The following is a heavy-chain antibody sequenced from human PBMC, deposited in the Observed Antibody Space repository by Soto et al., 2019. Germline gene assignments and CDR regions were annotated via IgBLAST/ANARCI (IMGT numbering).Heavy chain of an antibody. CDR2: IIPIFGTA. Sequence: QVQLVQSGAEVKKPGSSVKVSCKASGGTFSSYAISWVRQAPGQGLEWMGGIIPIFGTANYAQKFQVRVTXTXXXSXXKDYMELSRLRSEDTAVYSCARHVPAAGYYYGMDVWGQGSTVTVSS. V-gene: IGHV1-69*05. J-gene: IGHJ6*02. CDR1: GGTFSSYA. D-gene: IGHD2-2*01. CDR3: ARHVPAAGYYYGMDV.